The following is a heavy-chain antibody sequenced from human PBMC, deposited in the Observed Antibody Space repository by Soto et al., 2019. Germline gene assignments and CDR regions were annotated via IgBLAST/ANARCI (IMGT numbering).Heavy chain of an antibody. CDR3: SRQSSGNPFDY. CDR2: IYTSGST. V-gene: IGHV4-4*07. D-gene: IGHD2-15*01. Sequence: SENLSLTCTVSGGSISSYYWSCIRQPAWKGLEWIGRIYTSGSTNYNPSLKSRVTMSVDTSENQFSLKLSSVTAADTAVYFCSRQSSGNPFDYWGQGTVVTVSS. J-gene: IGHJ4*02. CDR1: GGSISSYY.